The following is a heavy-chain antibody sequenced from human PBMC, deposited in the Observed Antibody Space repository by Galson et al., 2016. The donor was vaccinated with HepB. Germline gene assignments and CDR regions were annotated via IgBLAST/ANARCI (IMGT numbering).Heavy chain of an antibody. V-gene: IGHV3-21*01. D-gene: IGHD2-2*01. J-gene: IGHJ6*02. CDR3: ARAMGQYQLLPFAMNV. CDR2: ISSSSDYI. CDR1: AFTFSRYS. Sequence: SLRLSCAASAFTFSRYSMSWVRQAPGKGLEWLSSISSSSDYIHYAASLKGRFTISRDNAKNSLYLHLSSLRVDDTAVYYCARAMGQYQLLPFAMNVWGQGTMVAVSS.